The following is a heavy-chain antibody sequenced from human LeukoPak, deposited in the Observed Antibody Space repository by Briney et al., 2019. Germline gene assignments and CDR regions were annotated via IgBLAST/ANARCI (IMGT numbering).Heavy chain of an antibody. V-gene: IGHV3-30*04. CDR2: ISYDGRTK. CDR1: GFTFSNYP. Sequence: GGSLRLSCAASGFTFSNYPMHWVRQAPGKGLEWVAVISYDGRTKYYTDSVKGRFTISRDNSKNTLYLQMNSLRAEDTAVYYCARVGSGSYFLDGFDIWGQGTMVTVSS. D-gene: IGHD1-26*01. CDR3: ARVGSGSYFLDGFDI. J-gene: IGHJ3*02.